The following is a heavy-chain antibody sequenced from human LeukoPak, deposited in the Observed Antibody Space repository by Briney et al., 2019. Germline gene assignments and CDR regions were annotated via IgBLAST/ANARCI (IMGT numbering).Heavy chain of an antibody. Sequence: GGSLRLSCAASGFTFSSYSMNWVRQAPGRGLEWVSSISSSSSYIYYADSVKGRFTISRDNAKNSLYLQMNSLRAEDTAVYYCARDLDTGFDYWGQGTLVTVSS. CDR3: ARDLDTGFDY. V-gene: IGHV3-21*01. J-gene: IGHJ4*02. CDR2: ISSSSSYI. D-gene: IGHD5-18*01. CDR1: GFTFSSYS.